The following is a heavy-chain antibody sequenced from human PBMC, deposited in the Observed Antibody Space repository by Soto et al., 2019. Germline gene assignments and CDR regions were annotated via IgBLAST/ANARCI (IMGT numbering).Heavy chain of an antibody. J-gene: IGHJ3*02. Sequence: GGSLRLSCAASAFTFSTYAMTWLRQAPGKGLEWVSSITSSGTVTWYAESVKCRFTISRDNSKNTLHVQMNSLRAEETAVYYCAKDRTRGGAPGDALDIWGQGTKVTVSS. CDR1: AFTFSTYA. V-gene: IGHV3-23*01. D-gene: IGHD3-3*01. CDR2: ITSSGTVT. CDR3: AKDRTRGGAPGDALDI.